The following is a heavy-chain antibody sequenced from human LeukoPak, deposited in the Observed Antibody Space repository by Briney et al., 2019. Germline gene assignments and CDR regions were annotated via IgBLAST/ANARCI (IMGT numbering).Heavy chain of an antibody. CDR1: GGSFSGYY. CDR3: AREGYSSGWYRY. Sequence: SETLSLTCAVYGGSFSGYYWSWIRQPPGKGLEWIGEINHSGSTNYNPSLKSRVTISVDTSKNQFSPKLSSVTAADTAVYYCAREGYSSGWYRYWGQGTLVTVSS. V-gene: IGHV4-34*01. J-gene: IGHJ4*02. D-gene: IGHD6-19*01. CDR2: INHSGST.